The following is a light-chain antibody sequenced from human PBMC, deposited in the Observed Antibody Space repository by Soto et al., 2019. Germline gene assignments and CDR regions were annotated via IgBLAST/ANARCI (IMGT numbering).Light chain of an antibody. Sequence: DIAMTQSPGTLSVSPGERVTLSCRASQSVGNNLAWHQQKPGQAPRLLIYGASTRATGFPARFSGSGSGTEFTLTISSLQSEDFAVYYCQQYNGWPITYGQGTRLEIK. V-gene: IGKV3-15*01. CDR3: QQYNGWPIT. CDR1: QSVGNN. J-gene: IGKJ5*01. CDR2: GAS.